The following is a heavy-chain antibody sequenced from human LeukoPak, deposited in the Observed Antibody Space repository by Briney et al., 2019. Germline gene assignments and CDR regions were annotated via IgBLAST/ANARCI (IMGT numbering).Heavy chain of an antibody. CDR1: GFTFSTYA. D-gene: IGHD1-26*01. J-gene: IGHJ6*02. CDR2: LSGSGGST. V-gene: IGHV3-23*01. Sequence: GGSLRLSCAASGFTFSTYAMTWVRQAPGKGLEWVSGLSGSGGSTYYADSVKGRFTISRHNSKNTLYLQMNSLRAEDTAVYYCASGSNLYYGMDVWGQGTTVTVSS. CDR3: ASGSNLYYGMDV.